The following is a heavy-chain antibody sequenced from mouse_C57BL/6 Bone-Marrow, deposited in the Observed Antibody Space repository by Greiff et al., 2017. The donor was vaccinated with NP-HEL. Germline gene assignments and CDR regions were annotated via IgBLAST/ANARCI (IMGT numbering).Heavy chain of an antibody. CDR2: IHPSDSDT. J-gene: IGHJ4*01. Sequence: VQLQQPGAELVKPGASVKVSCKASGYTFTSYWMHWVKQRPGQGLEWIGRIHPSDSDTNYNQKFKGKATLTVDKSSSTASMQLSSLTSEDSAVYYCAICPHYDYDVDAMDYWGQGTSVTVSS. D-gene: IGHD2-4*01. V-gene: IGHV1-74*01. CDR3: AICPHYDYDVDAMDY. CDR1: GYTFTSYW.